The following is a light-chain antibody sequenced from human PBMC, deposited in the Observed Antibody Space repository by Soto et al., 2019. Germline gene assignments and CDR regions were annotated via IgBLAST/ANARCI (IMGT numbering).Light chain of an antibody. CDR3: SSYTSSSTFYV. Sequence: QSVLTQPPSVSGAPGQTITISCTGSSSNIGADFGVHWYQQLPGAAPKLVIFVNTNRPSGVPDRFSGSKSGTSASLAITGLQAEDEADYYCSSYTSSSTFYVFGTGTKLTVL. CDR2: VNT. J-gene: IGLJ1*01. CDR1: SSNIGADFG. V-gene: IGLV1-40*01.